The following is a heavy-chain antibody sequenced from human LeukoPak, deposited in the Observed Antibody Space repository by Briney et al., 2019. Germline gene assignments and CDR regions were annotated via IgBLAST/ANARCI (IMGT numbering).Heavy chain of an antibody. D-gene: IGHD6-19*01. CDR1: GFTFSSYG. CDR3: ARDSEQWLPVDDAFDI. J-gene: IGHJ3*02. CDR2: ISGSGGST. Sequence: GGSLRLSCAASGFTFSSYGMSWVRQAPGKGLEWVSGISGSGGSTYYADSVKGRFTISRDNAKNSLYLQMNSLRVEDTAVYYCARDSEQWLPVDDAFDIWGQGTMVTVSS. V-gene: IGHV3-23*01.